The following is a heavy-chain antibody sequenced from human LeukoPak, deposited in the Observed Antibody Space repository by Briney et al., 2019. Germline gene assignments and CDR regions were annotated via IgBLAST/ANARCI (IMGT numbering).Heavy chain of an antibody. D-gene: IGHD6-13*01. CDR2: ISGSGGST. J-gene: IGHJ4*02. V-gene: IGHV3-23*01. CDR3: AKVRGSSWYYSD. Sequence: GESLRPSCATSGFTFSSYAMSWVRQAPGKGLEWVSAISGSGGSTYYADSVKGRFTISRDNSKNTLYLQMNSLRAEDTAVYYCAKVRGSSWYYSDWGQGTLVTVSS. CDR1: GFTFSSYA.